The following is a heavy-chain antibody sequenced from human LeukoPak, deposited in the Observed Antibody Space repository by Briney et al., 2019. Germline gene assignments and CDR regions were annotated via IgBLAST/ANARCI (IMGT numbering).Heavy chain of an antibody. V-gene: IGHV3-13*01. CDR1: GFTFSSYD. CDR3: ARGYQGTNYFDY. J-gene: IGHJ4*02. Sequence: GGSLRLSCAVSGFTFSSYDMPWVRQATGKGLEWVSAIGTAGDTYYPGSVKGRFTISRENAKNSLYLQMNSLRAGDTAVYYCARGYQGTNYFDYWGQGTLVTVSS. CDR2: IGTAGDT. D-gene: IGHD2-2*01.